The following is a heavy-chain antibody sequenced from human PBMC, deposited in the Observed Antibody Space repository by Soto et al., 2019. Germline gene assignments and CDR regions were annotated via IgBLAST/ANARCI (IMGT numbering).Heavy chain of an antibody. CDR3: ASRARSSGWSNGYVDH. CDR2: NSSSGSTI. D-gene: IGHD6-19*01. J-gene: IGHJ4*02. V-gene: IGHV3-11*01. CDR1: GFTFSDYY. Sequence: QVQLVESGGGLVKPGGSLRLSCAASGFTFSDYYMSWIRQAPGKGLEWVSYNSSSGSTIYFADSVKGRFTISRDNAKNSLYLQMNSLRAEDTAVYYCASRARSSGWSNGYVDHWGQGTLVTVSS.